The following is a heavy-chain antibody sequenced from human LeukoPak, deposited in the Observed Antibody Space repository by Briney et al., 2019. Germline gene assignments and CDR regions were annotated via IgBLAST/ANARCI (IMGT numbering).Heavy chain of an antibody. Sequence: QPGGSLRLSCAASGFTFSSYEMNWVRQAPGKGLEWVSYISSSGSTIYYADSVKGRFTISRDNSKNTLYLQMNSLRAEDTAVYYCAKDPGSSGNFDFWGQGTLVTVSS. CDR3: AKDPGSSGNFDF. V-gene: IGHV3-48*03. J-gene: IGHJ4*02. CDR2: ISSSGSTI. D-gene: IGHD5-12*01. CDR1: GFTFSSYE.